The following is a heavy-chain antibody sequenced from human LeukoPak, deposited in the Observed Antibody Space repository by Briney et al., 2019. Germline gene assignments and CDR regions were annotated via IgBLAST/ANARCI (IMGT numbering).Heavy chain of an antibody. CDR1: GGSISSSSYY. J-gene: IGHJ2*01. D-gene: IGHD1-26*01. CDR2: IYYSGST. Sequence: NPSETLSLTCTVSGGSISSSSYYWGWIRQPPGKGLECIGSIYYSGSTYYNPSLKSRVTISVDTSKNQFSLKLSSVTAADTAVYYCARPGRWELLGWYFDLWGRGTLVTVSS. V-gene: IGHV4-39*01. CDR3: ARPGRWELLGWYFDL.